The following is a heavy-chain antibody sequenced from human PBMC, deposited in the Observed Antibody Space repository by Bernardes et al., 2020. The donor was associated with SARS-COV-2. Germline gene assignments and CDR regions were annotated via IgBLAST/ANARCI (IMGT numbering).Heavy chain of an antibody. J-gene: IGHJ6*03. Sequence: SVKVSCKASGGIFSSYSISWVRQAPGQGLEWMGRIVPVVGTAVYAQNFQGRVSITADRSTSTAFMELSSLRSEDTAVYYCARDHDTAMVTASYYYMDVWGKGTTVTVSS. V-gene: IGHV1-69*08. CDR2: IVPVVGTA. D-gene: IGHD5-18*01. CDR1: GGIFSSYS. CDR3: ARDHDTAMVTASYYYMDV.